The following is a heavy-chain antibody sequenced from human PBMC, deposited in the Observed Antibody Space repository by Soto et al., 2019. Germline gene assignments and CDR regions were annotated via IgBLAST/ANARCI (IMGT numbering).Heavy chain of an antibody. Sequence: GESLKISCKGSGYSFTSYWIGWVRQMPGKGLEWMGIIYPGESDTRYSPSFQGQVTVSADKSISTAYLQWSSLKASDTAMYYCARRAAQYYYDSSSYRSAFDIWGQGTMVTVSS. CDR3: ARRAAQYYYDSSSYRSAFDI. V-gene: IGHV5-51*01. CDR1: GYSFTSYW. CDR2: IYPGESDT. J-gene: IGHJ3*02. D-gene: IGHD3-22*01.